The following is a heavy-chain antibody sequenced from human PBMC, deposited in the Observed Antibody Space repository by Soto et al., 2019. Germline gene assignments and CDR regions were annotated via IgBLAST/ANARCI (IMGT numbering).Heavy chain of an antibody. CDR1: GGSFSGYY. CDR3: ARKRGYSYPRYYYYMDV. D-gene: IGHD5-18*01. CDR2: INHSGST. V-gene: IGHV4-34*01. J-gene: IGHJ6*03. Sequence: SETLSLTCAVYGGSFSGYYWSWIRQPPGKGLEWIGEINHSGSTNYNPSLKSRVTISVDTSKNQFSLKLSSVTAADTAVYYCARKRGYSYPRYYYYMDVWGKGTTVTVSS.